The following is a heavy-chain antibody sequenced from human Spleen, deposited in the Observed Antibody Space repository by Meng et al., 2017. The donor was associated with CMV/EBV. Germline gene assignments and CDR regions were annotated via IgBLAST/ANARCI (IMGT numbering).Heavy chain of an antibody. J-gene: IGHJ4*02. CDR2: TYFRSRWSN. D-gene: IGHD6-13*01. CDR1: GDSVSSGSIA. Sequence: ASSGDSVSSGSIAWNWIRQSPLRGLEWLGRTYFRSRWSNEYAVSVRSRITINLDTSTNQLSLQLNSVTPEDTGMYYCARGRYSTFDYWGQGTLVTVSS. CDR3: ARGRYSTFDY. V-gene: IGHV6-1*01.